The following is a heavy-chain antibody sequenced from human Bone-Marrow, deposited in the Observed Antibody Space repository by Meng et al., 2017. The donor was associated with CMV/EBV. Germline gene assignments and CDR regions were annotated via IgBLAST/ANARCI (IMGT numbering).Heavy chain of an antibody. Sequence: GESLKISCAASGFTFSSYWMSWVRQAPGKGLEWVANIKQDGSEKYYVDSVKGRFTISRDNAKNTLYLQMDSLRAEDTAVYYCAREHRLPIPPDLDYWGLGQLVNVSS. CDR2: IKQDGSEK. CDR1: GFTFSSYW. CDR3: AREHRLPIPPDLDY. J-gene: IGHJ4*02. D-gene: IGHD2-2*01. V-gene: IGHV3-7*01.